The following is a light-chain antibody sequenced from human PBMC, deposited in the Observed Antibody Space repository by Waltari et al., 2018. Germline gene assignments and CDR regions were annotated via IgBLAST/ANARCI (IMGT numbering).Light chain of an antibody. CDR3: QQYGSSSIYT. CDR1: QSLTKRY. Sequence: IVLTQSPGTLSLSPGERATLSCRASQSLTKRYLAWYQQKPGQPARLLIYGASSRAAGIPDRFSGSGSGTDFTLTISRLERDDFAVYYCQQYGSSSIYTFGQGTKLEIK. CDR2: GAS. V-gene: IGKV3-20*01. J-gene: IGKJ2*01.